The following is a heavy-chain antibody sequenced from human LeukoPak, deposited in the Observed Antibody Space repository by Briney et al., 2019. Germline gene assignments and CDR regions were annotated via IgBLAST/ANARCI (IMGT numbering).Heavy chain of an antibody. CDR1: DFTFSFYW. Sequence: GGSLRLSCVASDFTFSFYWMTWVRQAPEKGLEWVANILPDGSQKYYVDSVKGRFTISRDNPKNSLYLQINSLRAEDTAVYYCGRLAHNAWYAIDYWGQGTLVTVSS. D-gene: IGHD6-13*01. J-gene: IGHJ4*02. V-gene: IGHV3-7*01. CDR2: ILPDGSQK. CDR3: GRLAHNAWYAIDY.